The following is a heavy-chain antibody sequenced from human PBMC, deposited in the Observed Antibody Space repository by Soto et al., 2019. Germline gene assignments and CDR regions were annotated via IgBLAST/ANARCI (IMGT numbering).Heavy chain of an antibody. CDR2: IWYDGSNK. V-gene: IGHV3-33*01. CDR1: GFTFSSYG. J-gene: IGHJ4*02. CDR3: ARDRVVAAGTLDY. Sequence: GGSLRLSCAASGFTFSSYGMHWVRQAPGKGLEWVAVIWYDGSNKYYANSVKGRFTISRDNSKNTLYLQMNSLRAEDTAVYYCARDRVVAAGTLDYWGQGTLVTVSS. D-gene: IGHD2-2*01.